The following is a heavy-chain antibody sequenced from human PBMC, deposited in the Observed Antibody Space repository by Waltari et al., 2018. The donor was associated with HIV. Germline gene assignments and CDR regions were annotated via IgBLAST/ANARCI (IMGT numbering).Heavy chain of an antibody. J-gene: IGHJ3*02. D-gene: IGHD3-22*01. Sequence: EVQLVESGGGLVQPGGSLSLPWAASAFTFRNHYMDWVRQAPGKGLEWVGRTRNKANSYTTEYAASVKGRFTISRDDSKNSLYLQMNSLKTEDTAVYYCARTYHYDSSGPDAFDIWGQGTMVTVSS. CDR3: ARTYHYDSSGPDAFDI. V-gene: IGHV3-72*01. CDR2: TRNKANSYTT. CDR1: AFTFRNHY.